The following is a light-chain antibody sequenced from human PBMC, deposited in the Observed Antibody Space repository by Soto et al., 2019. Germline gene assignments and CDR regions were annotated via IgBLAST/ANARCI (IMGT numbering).Light chain of an antibody. CDR3: QQYINYPWT. CDR2: DAS. V-gene: IGKV1-5*01. CDR1: RSIGTW. J-gene: IGKJ1*01. Sequence: DIQMTQSRSTLSASVGDRVTINCRASRSIGTWLAWYQPTPGKAPKLLVYDASRLGSGVPARFGGGGSGTEVTLTISSLQPDDFAIYYCQQYINYPWTFGQGTKVDIK.